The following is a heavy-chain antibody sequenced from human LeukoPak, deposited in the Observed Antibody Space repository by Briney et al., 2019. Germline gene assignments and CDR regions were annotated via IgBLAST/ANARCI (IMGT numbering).Heavy chain of an antibody. CDR3: ARGPTPRQRHFYWYFDL. CDR1: GFTFSIYS. CDR2: IGRSGDRTT. V-gene: IGHV3-48*04. J-gene: IGHJ2*01. Sequence: GGSLRLSCAASGFTFSIYSLNWVRQAPGKGLEWVSYIGRSGDRTTHYADSVKGRFTISRDNAKNSLFLQMNNLRPEDTAMYYCARGPTPRQRHFYWYFDLWGRGTLVTVSS.